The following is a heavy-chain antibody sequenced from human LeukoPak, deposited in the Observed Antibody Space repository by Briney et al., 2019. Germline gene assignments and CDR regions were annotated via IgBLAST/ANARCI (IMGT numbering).Heavy chain of an antibody. CDR3: AKDRDYGDYVYFDL. J-gene: IGHJ2*01. V-gene: IGHV3-30*18. CDR2: ISYDGSNK. D-gene: IGHD4-17*01. Sequence: RGGSLRLSCAASGFTFSSYWMHWVRQAPGKGLEWVAVISYDGSNKYYADSVKGRFTISRDNSKNTLYLQMNSLRAEDTAVYYCAKDRDYGDYVYFDLWGRGTLVTVSS. CDR1: GFTFSSYW.